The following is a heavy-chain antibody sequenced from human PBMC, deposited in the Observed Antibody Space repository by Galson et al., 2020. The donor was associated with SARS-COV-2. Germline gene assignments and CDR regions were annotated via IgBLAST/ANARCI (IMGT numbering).Heavy chain of an antibody. CDR3: ARDLRYFDMSYFDH. Sequence: GGSLRLSCAASGFSFSYYAMHWVRQAPGKGLEWVSTISYYDDKKDYADSVKGRFTISRDNSKNTLYLQMDSLRAEDTAVYFCARDLRYFDMSYFDHWGQGTLVTVSS. V-gene: IGHV3-30-3*01. CDR1: GFSFSYYA. J-gene: IGHJ4*02. D-gene: IGHD3-9*01. CDR2: ISYYDDKK.